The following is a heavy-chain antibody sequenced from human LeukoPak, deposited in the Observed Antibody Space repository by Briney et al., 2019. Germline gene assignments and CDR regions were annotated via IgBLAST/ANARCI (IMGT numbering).Heavy chain of an antibody. D-gene: IGHD2-15*01. V-gene: IGHV3-30*04. CDR3: ARGFPSIVVVVAATPGFDY. CDR2: IPYDGSKK. CDR1: GFTLSSYA. J-gene: IGHJ4*02. Sequence: GRSLRLSCAASGFTLSSYAMHWVSQAPSKGLEWEAAIPYDGSKKYYADSMKGRFTISRDNSKNTLYLQMNSPRAEDTAVYYCARGFPSIVVVVAATPGFDYWGQGTLVTVSS.